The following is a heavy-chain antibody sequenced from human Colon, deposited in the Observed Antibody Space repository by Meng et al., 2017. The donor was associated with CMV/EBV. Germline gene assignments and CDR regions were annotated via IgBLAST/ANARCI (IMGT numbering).Heavy chain of an antibody. CDR2: TYYRSKWYT. V-gene: IGHV6-1*01. J-gene: IGHJ4*02. CDR3: ARGNYHFDY. CDR1: GDSVSSSSAA. D-gene: IGHD3-16*02. Sequence: SETLSLTCVMSGDSVSSSSAAWIWIRQSPSRGLEWLGRTYYRSKWYTDYAVSVKSRITISPDTSKNQFSLQLNSVSPEDTALYYCARGNYHFDYWGQGTLVTVSS.